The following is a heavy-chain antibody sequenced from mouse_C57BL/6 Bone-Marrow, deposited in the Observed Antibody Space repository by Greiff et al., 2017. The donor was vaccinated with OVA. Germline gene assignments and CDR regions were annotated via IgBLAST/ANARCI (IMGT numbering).Heavy chain of an antibody. V-gene: IGHV5-2*01. CDR2: INSDGGST. Sequence: EVQLQESGGGLVQPGESLKLSCESNEYEFPSHDMSWVRKTPEKRLELVAAINSDGGSTYYPDTMERRFIISRDNTKKTLYLQMSSLRSEDTALYYCARHTYYYGSSYGYFDVWGTGTTVTVSS. D-gene: IGHD1-1*01. CDR1: EYEFPSHD. CDR3: ARHTYYYGSSYGYFDV. J-gene: IGHJ1*03.